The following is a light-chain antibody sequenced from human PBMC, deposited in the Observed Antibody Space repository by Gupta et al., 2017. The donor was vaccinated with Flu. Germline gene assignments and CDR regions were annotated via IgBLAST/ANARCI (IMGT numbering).Light chain of an antibody. J-gene: IGKJ2*01. CDR3: QHYRHWRL. CDR2: GAS. CDR1: ESVSIN. Sequence: SPATLSVSPGERVTLSCRASESVSINLAWYQRKAGQPPRLLIYGASNRAAGVPDRFSGSGSGTDFTLTISNLESEDSAIYDCQHYRHWRLFGQGTKLEIK. V-gene: IGKV3-15*01.